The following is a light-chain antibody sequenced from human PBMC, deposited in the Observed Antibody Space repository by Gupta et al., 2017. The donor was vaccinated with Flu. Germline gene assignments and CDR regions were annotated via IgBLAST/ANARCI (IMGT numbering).Light chain of an antibody. CDR3: QQGSNCPIT. CDR2: GAS. V-gene: IGKV3-11*01. CDR1: QSISSN. Sequence: EIVLTQSPVTLSLSPGERATLSCRASQSISSNLAWYQQKPGQAPRLLIYGASNRATGIPARFSGSGSGTDFTLTISSLEPEDFAIYYCQQGSNCPITFGGGTKVEI. J-gene: IGKJ4*01.